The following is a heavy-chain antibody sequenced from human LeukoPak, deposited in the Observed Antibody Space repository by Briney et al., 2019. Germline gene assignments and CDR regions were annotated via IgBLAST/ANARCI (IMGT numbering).Heavy chain of an antibody. CDR1: GFTFSSYN. J-gene: IGHJ4*02. V-gene: IGHV3-74*01. Sequence: GGSLRLSCAASGFTFSSYNIQWVRQPPGRGLVWVSRIKSDERRTKYADSVAGRFTISIDHAKNTVYLQMNSLTDEDTAVYYCARGIYGDSVAFDYWGQGALVTVSS. D-gene: IGHD4-17*01. CDR3: ARGIYGDSVAFDY. CDR2: IKSDERRT.